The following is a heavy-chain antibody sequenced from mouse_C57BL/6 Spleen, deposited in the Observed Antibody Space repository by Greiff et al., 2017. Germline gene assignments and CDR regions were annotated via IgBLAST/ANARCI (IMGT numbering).Heavy chain of an antibody. J-gene: IGHJ4*01. Sequence: DVQLQESGPGLVKPSQSLSLTCSVTGYSITSGYYWNWIRQFPGNKLEWMGYISYDGSNNYNPSLKNRISITRDTSKNQFFLKLNSVTTEDTATYYCARGGLRHYAMDYWGQGTSVTVSS. CDR3: ARGGLRHYAMDY. D-gene: IGHD2-4*01. V-gene: IGHV3-6*01. CDR1: GYSITSGYY. CDR2: ISYDGSN.